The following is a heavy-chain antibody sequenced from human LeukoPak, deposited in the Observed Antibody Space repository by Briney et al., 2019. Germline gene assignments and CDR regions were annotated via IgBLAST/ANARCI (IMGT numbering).Heavy chain of an antibody. J-gene: IGHJ1*01. CDR2: ISNDNNYI. Sequence: GGSLRLSCAASGFPFNTYSMNWVRQAPGQGLEWASSISNDNNYIYYAESVKGRFTISRDYAKSSLFLRMNSLRVEDTAVYYCAKGGSHFQHWGQGTLVTVSS. CDR3: AKGGSHFQH. CDR1: GFPFNTYS. D-gene: IGHD2-15*01. V-gene: IGHV3-21*06.